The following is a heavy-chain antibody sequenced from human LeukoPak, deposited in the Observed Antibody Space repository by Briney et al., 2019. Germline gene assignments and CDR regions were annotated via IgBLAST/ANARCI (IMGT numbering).Heavy chain of an antibody. V-gene: IGHV4-61*08. CDR1: GDSISSGAYY. Sequence: SETLSLTCTVSGDSISSGAYYWSWIRQPPGKGLEWIGYIYYSGSTNYNPSLKSRVTISVDTSKNQFSLKLSSVTAADTAVYYCARDSSGWPLPKYWGQGTLVTVSS. J-gene: IGHJ4*02. D-gene: IGHD6-19*01. CDR2: IYYSGST. CDR3: ARDSSGWPLPKY.